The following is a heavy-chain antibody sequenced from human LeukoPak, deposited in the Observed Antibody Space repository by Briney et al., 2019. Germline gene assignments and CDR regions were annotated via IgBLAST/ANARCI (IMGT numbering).Heavy chain of an antibody. CDR2: INTYNGNT. Sequence: GASVKVPCKASGYTFTSYGISWVRQAPGQGLEWMGWINTYNGNTNYAQKLQGRVTMTTDTSTSTAYMELRSLRSDDTAVYYCARAYYYDSSGYFLNWFDPWGQGTLVTVSS. V-gene: IGHV1-18*01. CDR1: GYTFTSYG. J-gene: IGHJ5*02. CDR3: ARAYYYDSSGYFLNWFDP. D-gene: IGHD3-22*01.